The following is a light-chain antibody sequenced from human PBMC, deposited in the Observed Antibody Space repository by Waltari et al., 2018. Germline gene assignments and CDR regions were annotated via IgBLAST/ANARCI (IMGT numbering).Light chain of an antibody. CDR3: QQYNNWPQT. Sequence: EIVMTQSPATLSVSQGESASLSCRASQSVSSNLAWYQQKPGQAPRLLIYGASARATGIPARFSGSGSGTEFTLTISSLQSEDFAVYYCQQYNNWPQTFGQGTKLEIK. CDR2: GAS. V-gene: IGKV3-15*01. J-gene: IGKJ2*01. CDR1: QSVSSN.